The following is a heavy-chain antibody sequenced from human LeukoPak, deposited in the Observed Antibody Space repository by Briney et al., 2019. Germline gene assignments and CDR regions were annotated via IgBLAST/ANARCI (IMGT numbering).Heavy chain of an antibody. Sequence: GGSLRLSCAASGFTFSSYAMSWVRQAPGKGLEWVSAISGSGGSTYYADSVKGRFTISRDNSKNTLYLQMNSLRAEDTAVYYCAKDLTADMIVVVIPVDHWGQGTLVTVSS. CDR2: ISGSGGST. D-gene: IGHD3-22*01. CDR3: AKDLTADMIVVVIPVDH. CDR1: GFTFSSYA. V-gene: IGHV3-23*01. J-gene: IGHJ4*02.